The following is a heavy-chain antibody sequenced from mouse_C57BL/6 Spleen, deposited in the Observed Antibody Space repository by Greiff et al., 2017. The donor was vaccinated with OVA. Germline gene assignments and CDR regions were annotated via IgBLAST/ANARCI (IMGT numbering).Heavy chain of an antibody. J-gene: IGHJ2*01. CDR3: ASTSDSSGYFDY. Sequence: EVKVVESGGDLVKPGGSLKLSCAASGFTFSSYGMSWVRQTPDKRLEWVATISSGGSYTYYPDSVKGRFTISRDNAKNTLYLQMSSLKSEDTAMDYCASTSDSSGYFDYWGQGTTLTVSS. CDR2: ISSGGSYT. V-gene: IGHV5-6*01. D-gene: IGHD3-2*02. CDR1: GFTFSSYG.